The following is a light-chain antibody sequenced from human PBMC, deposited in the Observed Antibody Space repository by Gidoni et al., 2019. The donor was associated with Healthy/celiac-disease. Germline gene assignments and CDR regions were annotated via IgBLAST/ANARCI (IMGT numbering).Light chain of an antibody. CDR2: AAS. J-gene: IGKJ1*01. V-gene: IGKV1-27*01. CDR1: QGISHY. CDR3: QKYNSAPWT. Sequence: DIHMTQSPSSLSASVGDRVTITCRASQGISHYLAWYQQKPGKVPKLLIYAASTLQSGVPSRFSGSGSGTDFTLTISSLQPEDVATYYCQKYNSAPWTFGQGTKVEIK.